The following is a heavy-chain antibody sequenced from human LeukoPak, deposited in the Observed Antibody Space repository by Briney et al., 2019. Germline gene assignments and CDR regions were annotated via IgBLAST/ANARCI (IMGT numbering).Heavy chain of an antibody. CDR3: ARGGSGWVHF. CDR2: MSHSGTTV. CDR1: GFTFSDYY. V-gene: IGHV3-11*04. J-gene: IGHJ4*02. D-gene: IGHD6-25*01. Sequence: GGSLRLSCAASGFTFSDYYMSWIRQAPGKGLEWISYMSHSGTTVHYTDSVKGRFTISRDNAKNSLFLQMNSLRTEDTAVYYCARGGSGWVHFWGQGTLVTVSS.